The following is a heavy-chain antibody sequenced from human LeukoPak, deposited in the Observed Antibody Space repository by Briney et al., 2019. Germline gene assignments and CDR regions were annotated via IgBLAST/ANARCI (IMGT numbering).Heavy chain of an antibody. D-gene: IGHD3-22*01. CDR1: GVSISSYY. CDR2: IYYSGST. Sequence: SETLSLTCTVSGVSISSYYWSWIRQPPGKGLEWIGYIYYSGSTNYNPSLNSRVTISVDTSKNQFSLKLSSVTAADTAVYYCARARRSTDSSGYQITSKNYYYYYGMDVWGQGTTVTVSS. J-gene: IGHJ6*02. V-gene: IGHV4-59*08. CDR3: ARARRSTDSSGYQITSKNYYYYYGMDV.